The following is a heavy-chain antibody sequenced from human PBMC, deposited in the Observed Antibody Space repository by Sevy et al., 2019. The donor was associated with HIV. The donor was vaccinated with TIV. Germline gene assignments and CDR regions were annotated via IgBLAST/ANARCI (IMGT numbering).Heavy chain of an antibody. CDR1: GFTFTNYG. CDR3: AKEWTLLSDWYGEFDY. D-gene: IGHD6-19*01. CDR2: ISNSGANT. J-gene: IGHJ4*02. Sequence: GGSLRLSCAASGFTFTNYGMHWVRQAPGKGLEWVSGISNSGANTYYADSVRGRFSVSRDNSKNTVYLQLNSLRAEDTAIYYCAKEWTLLSDWYGEFDYWGQGTLVTVSS. V-gene: IGHV3-23*01.